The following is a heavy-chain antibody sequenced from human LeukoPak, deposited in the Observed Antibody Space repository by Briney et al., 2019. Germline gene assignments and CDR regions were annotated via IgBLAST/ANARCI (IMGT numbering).Heavy chain of an antibody. Sequence: SETLSLTCTVSGGSISSGSYYWSWIRQPAGKGLEWIGRIYTSGSTNYNPSLKSRVTISVDTSKNQFSLKLSSVTAADTAVYYCARDTLTGYEGNWFDPWGQGTLVTVSS. CDR2: IYTSGST. V-gene: IGHV4-61*02. CDR3: ARDTLTGYEGNWFDP. CDR1: GGSISSGSYY. D-gene: IGHD3-9*01. J-gene: IGHJ5*02.